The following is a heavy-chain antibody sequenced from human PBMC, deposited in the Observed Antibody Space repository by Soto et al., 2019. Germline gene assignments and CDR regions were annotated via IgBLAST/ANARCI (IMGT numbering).Heavy chain of an antibody. V-gene: IGHV4-31*03. J-gene: IGHJ4*02. Sequence: SETLSLTCTVSGGSISSGGYYWSWIRQHPGKGLEWIGYIYYSGSTYYNPSLKSRVTISVDTSKNQFSLKLSSVTAADTAVYYCAKTLTTVTIIEFDYWGQGTLVTVSS. CDR2: IYYSGST. CDR3: AKTLTTVTIIEFDY. D-gene: IGHD4-17*01. CDR1: GGSISSGGYY.